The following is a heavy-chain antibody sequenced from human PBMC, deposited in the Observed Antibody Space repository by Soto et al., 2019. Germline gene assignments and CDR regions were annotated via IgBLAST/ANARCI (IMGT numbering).Heavy chain of an antibody. CDR1: GYTFTSYG. CDR2: ISAYNGNT. Sequence: ASVKVSCKASGYTFTSYGISWVRQAPGQGLEWMGWISAYNGNTNYAQKLQGRVTMTTDTSTSTAYMELRSLRSDDTAVYYCARVIGADWTRPYYYMDVWGKGTTVTVS. D-gene: IGHD1-1*01. CDR3: ARVIGADWTRPYYYMDV. V-gene: IGHV1-18*01. J-gene: IGHJ6*03.